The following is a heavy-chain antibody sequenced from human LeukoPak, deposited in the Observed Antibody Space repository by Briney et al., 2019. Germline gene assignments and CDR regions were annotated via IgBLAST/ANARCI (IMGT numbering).Heavy chain of an antibody. V-gene: IGHV4-59*01. J-gene: IGHJ2*01. CDR1: GRSLSIYS. CDR3: ARDVHTVLVTGGFDL. CDR2: LYYRGSS. D-gene: IGHD5-18*01. Sequence: SETLSLTCTLSGRSLSIYSSRWIRHPPGKGLEWIGYLYYRGSSNYNPSLKSRVSISVDTSKHQFSLKLTSVTAADTAVYYCARDVHTVLVTGGFDLWGRGTLVTVSS.